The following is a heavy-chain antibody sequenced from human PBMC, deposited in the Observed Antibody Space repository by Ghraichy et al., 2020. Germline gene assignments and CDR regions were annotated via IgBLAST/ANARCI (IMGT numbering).Heavy chain of an antibody. CDR2: ISDNGDNT. D-gene: IGHD2-15*01. V-gene: IGHV3-64*01. CDR1: GFTFSSYA. J-gene: IGHJ4*02. Sequence: GESLNISCAASGFTFSSYAMHWVRQAPGKGLEYVSAISDNGDNTYYAHSVKGRFTISRDNSKNTLYLQMGSLRAEDMAVYYCARVIFGDKGYFDYWGQGTLVTVSS. CDR3: ARVIFGDKGYFDY.